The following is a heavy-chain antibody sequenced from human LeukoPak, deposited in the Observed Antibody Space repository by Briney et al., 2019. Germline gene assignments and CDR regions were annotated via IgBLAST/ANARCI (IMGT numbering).Heavy chain of an antibody. CDR2: IYYSGST. V-gene: IGHV4-59*08. Sequence: SGTLSLSCAVSGGSVSGYYWSWIRQPPGKGLEWIGYIYYSGSTDYNPSLKRRVTISSDKSKNQLSLKMSCVTAADTAVYYCARRGYSSGYYYLDYWGQGTLVAVSS. D-gene: IGHD6-19*01. CDR3: ARRGYSSGYYYLDY. CDR1: GGSVSGYY. J-gene: IGHJ4*02.